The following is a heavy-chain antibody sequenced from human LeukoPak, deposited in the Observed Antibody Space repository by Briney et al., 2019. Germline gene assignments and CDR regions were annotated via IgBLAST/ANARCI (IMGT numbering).Heavy chain of an antibody. J-gene: IGHJ4*02. Sequence: PGGSLRLSCAASEFTFSTYGMHWVRQAPGKGLEWVAVISYDGSYKFYADSVKGRFTISRDNSKSTLYLQMNSLRAEDTAVYYCAKDRYSGLNTIDYWGQGTLVAV. CDR3: AKDRYSGLNTIDY. D-gene: IGHD6-13*01. CDR1: EFTFSTYG. V-gene: IGHV3-30*18. CDR2: ISYDGSYK.